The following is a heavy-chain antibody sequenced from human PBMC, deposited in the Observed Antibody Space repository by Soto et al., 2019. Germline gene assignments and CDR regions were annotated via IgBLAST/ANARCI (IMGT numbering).Heavy chain of an antibody. CDR1: GFTFSSYA. V-gene: IGHV3-23*01. D-gene: IGHD2-15*01. Sequence: GGSLRLSCAASGFTFSSYAMSWVRQAPGKGLEWVSAISGSGGSTYYADSVKGRFTISRDNSKNTLYLQMNSLRAEDTAVYYCAKDRDCSGGSCYEGFDYWGQGTLVTVSS. J-gene: IGHJ4*02. CDR2: ISGSGGST. CDR3: AKDRDCSGGSCYEGFDY.